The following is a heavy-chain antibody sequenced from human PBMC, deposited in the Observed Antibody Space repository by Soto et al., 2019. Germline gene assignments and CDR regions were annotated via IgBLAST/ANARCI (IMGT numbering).Heavy chain of an antibody. Sequence: GASVKVSCKAPGYTFTGYYMHWVRQAPGQGLEWMGWINPNSGGTNYAQKFQGWVTMTRDTSISTAYMELSRLRSDDTAVYYCARDPLLISSSWSESPLYYYYYGMDVWGQGTTVTVSS. CDR3: ARDPLLISSSWSESPLYYYYYGMDV. CDR1: GYTFTGYY. V-gene: IGHV1-2*04. CDR2: INPNSGGT. J-gene: IGHJ6*01. D-gene: IGHD6-13*01.